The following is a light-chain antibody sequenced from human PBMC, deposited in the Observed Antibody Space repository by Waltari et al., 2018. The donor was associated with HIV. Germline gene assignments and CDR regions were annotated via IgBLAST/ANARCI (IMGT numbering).Light chain of an antibody. V-gene: IGKV3-20*01. Sequence: IVLTQSPGTLSLSPGDRATLSCRASQSVTSGYLAWYQQKPGQAPRLLIYGTSKRATGIPDRFRGSGSGTDFSLTIDKLEPEDFGVYWCQQYGSSPYTFGRGTILEL. CDR1: QSVTSGY. CDR2: GTS. CDR3: QQYGSSPYT. J-gene: IGKJ2*01.